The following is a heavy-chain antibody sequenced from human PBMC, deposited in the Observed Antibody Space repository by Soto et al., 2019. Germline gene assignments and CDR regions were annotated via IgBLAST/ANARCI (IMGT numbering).Heavy chain of an antibody. CDR3: TRDVRLFVWFGGNSAFHY. D-gene: IGHD3-10*01. Sequence: QVQLVQSGAEVKKPGVSVKVSCKASGYTFTSYGISLGRQAPGQGLKWMGWIRAYKGNTNYAQKLQGRLNDTKDTSTSTPYMEQKSMTSVDTAMYCCTRDVRLFVWFGGNSAFHYWCQGSLVTV. CDR2: IRAYKGNT. J-gene: IGHJ4*02. V-gene: IGHV1-18*04. CDR1: GYTFTSYG.